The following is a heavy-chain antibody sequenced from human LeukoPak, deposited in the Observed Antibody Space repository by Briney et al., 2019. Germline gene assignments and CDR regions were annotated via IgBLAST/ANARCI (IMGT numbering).Heavy chain of an antibody. D-gene: IGHD3-10*01. V-gene: IGHV3-33*01. CDR3: ARGPSHSGRFYFDS. J-gene: IGHJ4*02. CDR1: GFTFSSYG. Sequence: PGRSLRLSCAASGFTFSSYGMHWVRQAPGKGLEWVAVIWYDGTNKYYADSVKGRFTISRDNSKNTLYLQMNSLRAEDTAVYYCARGPSHSGRFYFDSWGQGTLVTVSS. CDR2: IWYDGTNK.